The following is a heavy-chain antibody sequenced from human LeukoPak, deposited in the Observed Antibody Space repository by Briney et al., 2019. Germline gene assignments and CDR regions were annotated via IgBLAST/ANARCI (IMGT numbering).Heavy chain of an antibody. CDR3: ASSLAAILRDY. CDR1: GGSISSGNW. J-gene: IGHJ4*02. D-gene: IGHD6-13*01. Sequence: SETLSLTCAVSGGSISSGNWWSWVRQPPGKGLEWIGEIYHSGSTNYNPSLKNRVTMSVDKSKNQFSLKLTSVTAADTAVYYCASSLAAILRDYWGQGTLVTVSS. CDR2: IYHSGST. V-gene: IGHV4-4*02.